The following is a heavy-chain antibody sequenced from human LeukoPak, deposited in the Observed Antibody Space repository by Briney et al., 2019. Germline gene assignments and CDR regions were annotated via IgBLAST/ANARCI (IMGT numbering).Heavy chain of an antibody. CDR2: IWYDGSNK. D-gene: IGHD5-24*01. J-gene: IGHJ4*02. CDR3: AKDPQRWLEPGGYFDY. CDR1: GFTFSSYG. V-gene: IGHV3-33*06. Sequence: PGRSLRLSCAASGFTFSSYGMHWVRQAPGKGLEWVAVIWYDGSNKYYADSVKGRFTISRDNSKNTLYLQMNSLRAEDTAVYYCAKDPQRWLEPGGYFDYWGQGTLVTVSS.